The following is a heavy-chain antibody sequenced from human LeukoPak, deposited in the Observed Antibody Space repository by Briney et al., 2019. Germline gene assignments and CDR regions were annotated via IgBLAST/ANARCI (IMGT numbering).Heavy chain of an antibody. CDR3: ARDLSGVTGYTYGRGIDY. CDR2: ISGSGGST. V-gene: IGHV3-23*01. Sequence: GGSLRLSCAASGFTFSSYGMSWVRQAPGKGLEWVSAISGSGGSTYYADSVKGRFTISRDNAKTSLYLQMNSLRAEDTAVYYCARDLSGVTGYTYGRGIDYWGQGTLVTVSS. J-gene: IGHJ4*02. CDR1: GFTFSSYG. D-gene: IGHD5-18*01.